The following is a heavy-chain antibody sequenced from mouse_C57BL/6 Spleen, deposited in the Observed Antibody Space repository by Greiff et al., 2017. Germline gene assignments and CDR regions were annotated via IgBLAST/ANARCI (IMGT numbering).Heavy chain of an antibody. CDR2: IDPSDSYT. V-gene: IGHV1-69*01. D-gene: IGHD1-1*01. J-gene: IGHJ2*01. CDR3: ARDYYYGSSGDYFDY. CDR1: GYTFTSYW. Sequence: QVQLQQPGAELVMPGASVKLSCKASGYTFTSYWMHWVKQRPGQGLEWIGEIDPSDSYTNYNQKFKGKSTLTVDKSSSTAYMQLSSLTSEDSAVYYCARDYYYGSSGDYFDYWGQGTTLTVSS.